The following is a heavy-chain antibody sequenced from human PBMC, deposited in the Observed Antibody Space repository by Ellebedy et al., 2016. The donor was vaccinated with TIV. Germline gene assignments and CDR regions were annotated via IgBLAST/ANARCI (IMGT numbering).Heavy chain of an antibody. CDR1: GYTFTSYY. J-gene: IGHJ6*02. CDR2: INPSGGST. CDR3: ARDPQPPSLRPPRGMDV. Sequence: ASVKVSCXASGYTFTSYYMHWVRQAPGQGLEWMGIINPSGGSTSYAQKFQGRVTMTRDTSTSTVYMELSSLRSDDTAMYYCARDPQPPSLRPPRGMDVWGQGTTVTVSS. V-gene: IGHV1-46*01.